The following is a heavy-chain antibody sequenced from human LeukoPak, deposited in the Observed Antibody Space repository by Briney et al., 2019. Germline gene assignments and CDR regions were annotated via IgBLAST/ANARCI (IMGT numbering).Heavy chain of an antibody. CDR3: ARGGYYGGSGTYGFFDY. V-gene: IGHV7-4-1*02. D-gene: IGHD3-10*01. J-gene: IGHJ4*02. Sequence: ASVKVSCKASGYTFISYAMNWVRQAPGQGLEWMGWINTETGNPTYAQGFTGQFVFSVDASVNTAYLQISSLRTEDTAVYYCARGGYYGGSGTYGFFDYWGQGSLVTVSS. CDR1: GYTFISYA. CDR2: INTETGNP.